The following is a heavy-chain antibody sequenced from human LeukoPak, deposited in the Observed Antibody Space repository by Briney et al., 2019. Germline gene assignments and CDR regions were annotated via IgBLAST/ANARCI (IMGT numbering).Heavy chain of an antibody. Sequence: PSETLSLTCTVSGCSLSSSSYYWGWIRQPPGKGLEWIGSIYYSGSTYYNPSLKSRVTISVDTSKNQFSLKLSSVTAADTAVYYCARHGDSSGYYFLDYWGQGTLVTVSS. CDR1: GCSLSSSSYY. CDR2: IYYSGST. J-gene: IGHJ4*02. V-gene: IGHV4-39*01. CDR3: ARHGDSSGYYFLDY. D-gene: IGHD3-22*01.